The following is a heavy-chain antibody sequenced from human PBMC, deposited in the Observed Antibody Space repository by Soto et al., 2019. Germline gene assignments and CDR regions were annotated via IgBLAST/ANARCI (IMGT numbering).Heavy chain of an antibody. CDR1: GFSFSSYE. V-gene: IGHV3-48*03. Sequence: PGGSLRLSCAASGFSFSSYEMNWVRQAPGKGLEWISYISSSGNTIYYADSVKGRFTISRDNAKSSLFLRMNSLRAEDTAVYYCARDGPYSSGWFDPWGQGTLVTVSS. J-gene: IGHJ5*02. CDR2: ISSSGNTI. D-gene: IGHD6-19*01. CDR3: ARDGPYSSGWFDP.